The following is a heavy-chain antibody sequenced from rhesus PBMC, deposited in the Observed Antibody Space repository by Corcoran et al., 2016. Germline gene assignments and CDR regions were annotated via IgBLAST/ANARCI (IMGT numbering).Heavy chain of an antibody. CDR2: IYGGTGRT. V-gene: IGHV4-147*01. J-gene: IGHJ4*01. CDR1: GASISSNY. Sequence: QVQLQESGPGLVKPSEPLPLTCAVSGASISSNYWSWIRQPPGKGRGWIGYIYGGTGRTTYNPSLKSGCTNTKDTTKNQFALTLSSVTAADAAVYYCARGTGNLSFDHWGQGVLVTVSS. D-gene: IGHD4-35*01. CDR3: ARGTGNLSFDH.